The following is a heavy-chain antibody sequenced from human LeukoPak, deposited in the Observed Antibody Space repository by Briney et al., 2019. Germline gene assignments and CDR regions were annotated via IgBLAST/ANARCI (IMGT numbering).Heavy chain of an antibody. CDR2: INPNSGGT. CDR3: ARDPVGATDY. D-gene: IGHD1-26*01. Sequence: ASVRVSCKASGYTFTGYYIHWVRQAPGQGLEWMGWINPNSGGTNYAQKFQGRVTMTRDTSISTAYMELSRLRSDDTAVYYCARDPVGATDYWGQGTLVTVSS. V-gene: IGHV1-2*02. CDR1: GYTFTGYY. J-gene: IGHJ4*02.